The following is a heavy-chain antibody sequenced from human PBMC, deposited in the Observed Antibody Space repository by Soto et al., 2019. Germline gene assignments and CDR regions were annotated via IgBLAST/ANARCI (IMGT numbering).Heavy chain of an antibody. CDR3: ARSPPPDGYYDAGRWFDP. V-gene: IGHV3-21*01. CDR2: ISSSSSYI. Sequence: GGSLRLSCAASGFTFSSYSMNWVRQAPGKGLEWVSSISSSSSYIYYADSVKGRFTISRDNAKNSLYLQMNSLRAEDTAVYYCARSPPPDGYYDAGRWFDPWGQGTLVTVSS. D-gene: IGHD1-26*01. CDR1: GFTFSSYS. J-gene: IGHJ5*02.